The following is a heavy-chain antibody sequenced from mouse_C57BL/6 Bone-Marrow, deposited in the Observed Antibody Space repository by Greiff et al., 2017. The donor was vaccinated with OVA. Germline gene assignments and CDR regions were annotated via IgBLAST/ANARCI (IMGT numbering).Heavy chain of an antibody. D-gene: IGHD2-4*01. CDR3: ARRDDYPFCDD. V-gene: IGHV1-78*01. CDR2: IYPSGGST. CDR1: GYTFTGHS. Sequence: VQRVESDAELVKPGASVKMSCKVSGYTFTGHSIHWVKQRPGQGLEWIGYIYPSGGSTKYNEKFKGKATLTADKSSSTAYRQLNSLTSEDSAGDCGARRDDYPFCDDWGKGTTLTVSS. J-gene: IGHJ2*01.